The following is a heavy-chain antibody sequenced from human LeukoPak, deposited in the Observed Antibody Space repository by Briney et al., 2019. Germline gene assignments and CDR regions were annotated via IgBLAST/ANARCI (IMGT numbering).Heavy chain of an antibody. Sequence: GGSLRLSCAASGFTFSDYYMSWIRQAPGKGLEWVSVIYSGGSTYYADSVKGRFTISRDKSKNTVYLQMNNLRFEDTAMYYCARNWFDPWGQGTLVTVSS. V-gene: IGHV3-53*05. CDR2: IYSGGST. J-gene: IGHJ5*02. CDR3: ARNWFDP. CDR1: GFTFSDYY.